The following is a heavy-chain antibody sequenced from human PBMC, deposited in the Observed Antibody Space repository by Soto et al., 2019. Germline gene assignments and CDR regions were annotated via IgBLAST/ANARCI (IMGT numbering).Heavy chain of an antibody. D-gene: IGHD3-10*01. CDR1: GGTFSSYA. Sequence: QVQLVQSGAEVKKPGSSVKVSCKASGGTFSSYAISWVRQAPGQGLVWMGGIIPIFGTANYAQKFQGRVTITSDKSTSTAYRERSSLRSEDTAVYSCARDSSVSSYYYGSGTGTDYWGQGTLVTVSS. V-gene: IGHV1-69*06. CDR2: IIPIFGTA. CDR3: ARDSSVSSYYYGSGTGTDY. J-gene: IGHJ4*02.